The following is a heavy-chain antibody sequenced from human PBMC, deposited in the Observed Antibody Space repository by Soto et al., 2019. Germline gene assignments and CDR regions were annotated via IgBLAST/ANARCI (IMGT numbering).Heavy chain of an antibody. CDR1: GGSFSGYY. V-gene: IGHV4-34*01. J-gene: IGHJ6*02. CDR2: INHSGST. CDR3: ARRGGAAGYYYGMDV. Sequence: QVQLQQWGAGLLKPSETLSLTCAVYGGSFSGYYWSWIRQPPGKGLEWIGEINHSGSTNYNPSLKSRVTISVDTSKNQFSLKLSSVTAADTAVYYCARRGGAAGYYYGMDVWGQGTTVTVSS. D-gene: IGHD6-13*01.